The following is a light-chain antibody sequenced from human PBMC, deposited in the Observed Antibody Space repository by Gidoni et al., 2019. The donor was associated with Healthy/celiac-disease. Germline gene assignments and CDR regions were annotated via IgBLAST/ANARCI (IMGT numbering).Light chain of an antibody. Sequence: SYELTQPPSVSVSPGQTAHITCSGDKLGDKYACWYQQKPGQSPVLVIYQDSQRPSGIPERFSGSNSGNTATLTISGTQAMDEADYYCQAWDSSVVFGGGTKLTVL. J-gene: IGLJ2*01. V-gene: IGLV3-1*01. CDR1: KLGDKY. CDR2: QDS. CDR3: QAWDSSVV.